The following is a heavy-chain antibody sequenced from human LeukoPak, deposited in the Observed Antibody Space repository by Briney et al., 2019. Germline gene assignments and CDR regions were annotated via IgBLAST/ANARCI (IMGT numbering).Heavy chain of an antibody. CDR1: GYTFTSYG. CDR2: ISAYNGNT. J-gene: IGHJ4*02. Sequence: GASVKVSCKASGYTFTSYGISWVRQAPGQGLEWMGWISAYNGNTNYAQKLQGRVTMTTDTSTSTAYMELRSLRSDDTAVYYCARIGEDRNFCGGDCYLRLDYWGQGTLVTVSS. V-gene: IGHV1-18*01. CDR3: ARIGEDRNFCGGDCYLRLDY. D-gene: IGHD2-21*01.